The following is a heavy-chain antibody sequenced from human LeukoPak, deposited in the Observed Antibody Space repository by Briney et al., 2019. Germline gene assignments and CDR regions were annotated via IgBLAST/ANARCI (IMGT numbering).Heavy chain of an antibody. V-gene: IGHV4-39*01. D-gene: IGHD5-12*01. CDR3: VRQIVATRDFDY. CDR1: GGSISSSSYY. CDR2: MYYSGST. Sequence: SETLSLTCTVSGGSISSSSYYWGWIRQPPGKGLEWITSMYYSGSTYYSPSLKSRVSISVDTSKNQFSLKLTSVTAADTAVYYCVRQIVATRDFDYWGQGTLVTVSS. J-gene: IGHJ4*02.